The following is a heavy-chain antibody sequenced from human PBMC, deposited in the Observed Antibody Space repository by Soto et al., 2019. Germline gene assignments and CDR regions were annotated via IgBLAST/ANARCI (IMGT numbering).Heavy chain of an antibody. J-gene: IGHJ4*02. CDR3: AREGHDYGDYSFDY. Sequence: QVQLQESGPGLVKPSETLSLTCTVSGGSISSYYWSWIRQPPGKGLEWIGYIYYSGSTNYNPSLQSRVTISVDTSKNQFSLKLSSVTAADTAVYYCAREGHDYGDYSFDYWGQGTLVTVSS. V-gene: IGHV4-59*01. CDR1: GGSISSYY. CDR2: IYYSGST. D-gene: IGHD4-17*01.